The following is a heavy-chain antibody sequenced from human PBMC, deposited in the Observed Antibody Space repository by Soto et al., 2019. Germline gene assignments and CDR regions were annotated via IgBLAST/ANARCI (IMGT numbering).Heavy chain of an antibody. CDR1: GGSINSDDYY. D-gene: IGHD6-6*01. V-gene: IGHV4-30-4*01. CDR3: AGDRSNSPDYFDY. J-gene: IGHJ4*02. CDR2: IYYSGRT. Sequence: PSETLSLTCTVSGGSINSDDYYWSWIRQPPGKGLECIGHIYYSGRTNYNPSLESRLTISLNTSKNQFSLKLGSVSAADTAVYFCAGDRSNSPDYFDYWGQGTLVTVSS.